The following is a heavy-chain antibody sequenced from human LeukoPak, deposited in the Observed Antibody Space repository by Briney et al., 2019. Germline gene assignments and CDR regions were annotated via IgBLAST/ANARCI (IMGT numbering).Heavy chain of an antibody. J-gene: IGHJ3*02. V-gene: IGHV4-34*01. CDR2: IHHRGST. CDR1: GGSFSGYY. CDR3: ARGALPIYVFDI. Sequence: SETLSLTCAIYGGSFSGYYWSWIRQPPGKGLEWIGEIHHRGSTSYNPSLKSRVTILGDTSKNQFSLKLSSVTAADTAVYYCARGALPIYVFDIWGQGTMVTVSS.